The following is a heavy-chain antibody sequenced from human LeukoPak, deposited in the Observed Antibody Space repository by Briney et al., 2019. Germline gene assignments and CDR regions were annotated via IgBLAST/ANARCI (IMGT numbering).Heavy chain of an antibody. CDR2: INHSGST. CDR3: ARVAITIFGNHQVDYYGMDV. Sequence: SQTQSLTCAVYGGSFSGYYWSWIRQPPGKGLECIGEINHSGSTKYNPSLKSRVTISADTSKNQFSLKLSSVTAADTAVYYCARVAITIFGNHQVDYYGMDVWGQGTTVTVSS. CDR1: GGSFSGYY. V-gene: IGHV4-34*01. J-gene: IGHJ6*02. D-gene: IGHD3-3*01.